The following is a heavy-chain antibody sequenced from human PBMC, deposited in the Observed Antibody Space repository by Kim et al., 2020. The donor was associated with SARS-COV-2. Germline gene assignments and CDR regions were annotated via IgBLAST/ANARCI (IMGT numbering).Heavy chain of an antibody. CDR3: ARGTTVTKGLFDP. CDR2: INPSSGTT. V-gene: IGHV1-46*04. CDR1: GYIFTNFY. Sequence: ASVKVSCKASGYIFTNFYLHWVRQAPGQGLEWMGMINPSSGTTRYTQKLEGRLTMTRDTSTNTLYMDLSSLRSEDTAVYYCARGTTVTKGLFDPWGQGTL. D-gene: IGHD4-17*01. J-gene: IGHJ5*02.